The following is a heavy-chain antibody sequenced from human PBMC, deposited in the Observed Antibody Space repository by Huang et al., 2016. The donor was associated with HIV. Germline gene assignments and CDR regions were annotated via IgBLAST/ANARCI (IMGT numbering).Heavy chain of an antibody. CDR3: AKTRCRVTILRGETDIPFDY. V-gene: IGHV3-30*02. D-gene: IGHD3-10*01. J-gene: IGHJ4*02. Sequence: QVQLVESGGGVVQPGGSLRLSCAASGFTFSNYGMPWVRQAPGKGLDWVAFRRYDGSNKYYAERVKGRVTIAKDRAKNTLHLQMNSRRAEDTAVDYCAKTRCRVTILRGETDIPFDYWGQGSLVTVSS. CDR2: RRYDGSNK. CDR1: GFTFSNYG.